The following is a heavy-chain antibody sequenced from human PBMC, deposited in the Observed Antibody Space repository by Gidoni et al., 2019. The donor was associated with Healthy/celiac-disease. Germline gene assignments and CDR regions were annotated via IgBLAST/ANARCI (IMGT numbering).Heavy chain of an antibody. D-gene: IGHD6-19*01. V-gene: IGHV3-21*01. J-gene: IGHJ4*02. CDR1: GFPFSCYS. CDR3: ARDRLSWKWSAVAGPIPLDY. CDR2: ISISSSYR. Sequence: EVQLVESGGGLVKPGGSLRLSCAASGFPFSCYSMDWVRQAPGKGLEWGSSISISSSYRYYADSVKGRFTISRDNAKNSLYLQMNSLRAEDTAVYYCARDRLSWKWSAVAGPIPLDYWGQGTLVTVSS.